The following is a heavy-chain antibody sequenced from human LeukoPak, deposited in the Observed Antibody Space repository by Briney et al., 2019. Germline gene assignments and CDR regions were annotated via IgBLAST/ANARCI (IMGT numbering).Heavy chain of an antibody. CDR2: ISGRGGST. Sequence: GGSLRPSCAASGFTFSSYAMSWVRQAPGKGLEWVSAISGRGGSTYYADSVKGRFTISRDNSKNTLYLQMNSLRAEDTAVYYCAKATTRGYSNYVNYYGMDVWGQGTTVTVSS. D-gene: IGHD4-11*01. CDR1: GFTFSSYA. V-gene: IGHV3-23*01. CDR3: AKATTRGYSNYVNYYGMDV. J-gene: IGHJ6*02.